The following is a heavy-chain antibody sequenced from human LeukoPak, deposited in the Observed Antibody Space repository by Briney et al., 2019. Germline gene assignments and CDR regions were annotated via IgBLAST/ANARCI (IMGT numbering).Heavy chain of an antibody. D-gene: IGHD3-10*01. V-gene: IGHV3-48*01. J-gene: IGHJ4*02. CDR2: ITSGGTTI. CDR3: ARGEYGSGSYHIDY. CDR1: GFTFRTYN. Sequence: GGSLRLSCAASGFTFRTYNMNWVRQAPGKGLEWVSYITSGGTTIYYADSVKGRFTISRDNAKNSLYLQMNSLRAEDTAVYYCARGEYGSGSYHIDYWGQGTLVTVSS.